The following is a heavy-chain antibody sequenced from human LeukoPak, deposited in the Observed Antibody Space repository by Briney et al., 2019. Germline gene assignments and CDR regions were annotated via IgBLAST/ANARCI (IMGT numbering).Heavy chain of an antibody. CDR2: IKSKTDGGTT. V-gene: IGHV3-15*07. Sequence: PGGSLRLSCAASGFTFSNAWMNWVRQAPGKGLEWVGRIKSKTDGGTTDYAAPVKGRFTISRDDSKNTLYLQMNSLKTEDTAVYYCTTDYYDSSGSIVYYYYYYGMDVWGQGTTVTVSS. CDR3: TTDYYDSSGSIVYYYYYYGMDV. J-gene: IGHJ6*02. CDR1: GFTFSNAW. D-gene: IGHD3-22*01.